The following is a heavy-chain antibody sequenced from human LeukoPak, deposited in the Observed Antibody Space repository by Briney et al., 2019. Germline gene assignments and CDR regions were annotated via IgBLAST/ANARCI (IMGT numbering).Heavy chain of an antibody. CDR2: IKQDGSEK. CDR1: GFTFSNNW. D-gene: IGHD3-3*01. CDR3: ARDNGVVHGVYYMDV. V-gene: IGHV3-7*01. Sequence: GGSLRLSCAASGFTFSNNWMTWVRQAPGKGLEWGADIKQDGSEKLYVNSVRGRFTISRDNAKMSLFLQMNSLRAEDTAVYYCARDNGVVHGVYYMDVWGKGTTVTVS. J-gene: IGHJ6*03.